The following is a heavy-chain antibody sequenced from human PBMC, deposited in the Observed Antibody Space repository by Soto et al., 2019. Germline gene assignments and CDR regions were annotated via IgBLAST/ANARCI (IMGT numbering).Heavy chain of an antibody. J-gene: IGHJ2*01. CDR2: IYYSGST. Sequence: SETLSLTCTVSGGSNSSYYWSWIRQPPGKGLEWIGYIYYSGSTNYNPSLKSRVTISVDTSKNQFSLKLSSVTAADTAVYYCARFNWYFDLWGRGTLVT. CDR3: ARFNWYFDL. CDR1: GGSNSSYY. V-gene: IGHV4-59*08.